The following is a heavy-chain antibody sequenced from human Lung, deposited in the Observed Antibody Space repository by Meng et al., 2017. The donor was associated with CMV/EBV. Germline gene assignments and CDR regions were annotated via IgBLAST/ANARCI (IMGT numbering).Heavy chain of an antibody. J-gene: IGHJ4*02. V-gene: IGHV4-59*01. CDR3: ARDPAASIFGVVTNEGYFDY. CDR1: GGSIRSYY. D-gene: IGHD3-3*01. Sequence: LXCTVSGGSIRSYYWSWIRQPPGKGLEWIGYIYYSGSTNYNPSLKSRVTISVDTSKNQFSLKLSSVTAADTAVYYCARDPAASIFGVVTNEGYFDYWXQGTXVTVSS. CDR2: IYYSGST.